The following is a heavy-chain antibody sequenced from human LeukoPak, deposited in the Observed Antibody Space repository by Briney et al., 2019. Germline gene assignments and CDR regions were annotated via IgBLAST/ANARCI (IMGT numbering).Heavy chain of an antibody. CDR2: INWNGGST. J-gene: IGHJ4*02. D-gene: IGHD6-19*01. Sequence: PGGPLRLSCSASGFTFEYYGMRWLRQPPGKGLEGVAGINWNGGSTGYADSVKGRFTISRDNAKNSLYLQMNSLRAEDTALYYCARRDSSGCDYWGQGTLVTVSS. V-gene: IGHV3-20*04. CDR3: ARRDSSGCDY. CDR1: GFTFEYYG.